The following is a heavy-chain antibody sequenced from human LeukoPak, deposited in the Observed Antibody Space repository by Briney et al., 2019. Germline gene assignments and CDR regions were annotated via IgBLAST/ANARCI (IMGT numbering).Heavy chain of an antibody. CDR3: AGEGGITLVRGVIMGDYYYYYMDV. D-gene: IGHD3-10*01. CDR1: GFAFDVYA. CDR2: ITWNSDNI. Sequence: GGSVRLFCAASGFAFDVYAMHWVRQAPGKGREWVSGITWNSDNIEYADSVKGRFTISRDNAKNSLYLQMNSQIGEDTGVYVCAGEGGITLVRGVIMGDYYYYYMDVWGKGTTVTISS. V-gene: IGHV3-9*01. J-gene: IGHJ6*03.